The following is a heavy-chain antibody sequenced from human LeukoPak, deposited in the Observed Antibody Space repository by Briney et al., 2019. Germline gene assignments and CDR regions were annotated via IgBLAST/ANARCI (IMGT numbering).Heavy chain of an antibody. D-gene: IGHD3-10*01. CDR1: GGPFSGYF. J-gene: IGHJ4*02. V-gene: IGHV4-34*01. CDR3: ARRYYYNLGSFPFDF. Sequence: SETLSLTCAVSGGPFSGYFWSWIRQSSGKGLEWIGEIQNSGTTNYNPSLNSRVTVSEDTSKNQFYLNLSSVTAADTAVYYCARRYYYNLGSFPFDFWGQGTLVTVSS. CDR2: IQNSGTT.